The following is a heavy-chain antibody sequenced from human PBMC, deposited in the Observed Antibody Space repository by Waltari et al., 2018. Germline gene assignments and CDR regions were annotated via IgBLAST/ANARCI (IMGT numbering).Heavy chain of an antibody. CDR2: IRGSGGTK. D-gene: IGHD2-8*01. Sequence: EVELLESGGGLVQPGGTLRLSCAASGFTFNNFAMSGVRQAPGKGLEWVSAIRGSGGTKYYADSVKCRFTISRDNSRNVLYLQMNTLSAEDTAVYYCAKDRCTDGQCYTYFDYWGQGALITVSS. CDR1: GFTFNNFA. CDR3: AKDRCTDGQCYTYFDY. V-gene: IGHV3-23*01. J-gene: IGHJ4*02.